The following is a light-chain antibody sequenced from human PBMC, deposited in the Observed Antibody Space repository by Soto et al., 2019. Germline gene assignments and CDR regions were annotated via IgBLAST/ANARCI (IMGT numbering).Light chain of an antibody. CDR2: DVS. CDR3: CSYAGSYTYYV. V-gene: IGLV2-11*01. J-gene: IGLJ1*01. Sequence: QSALTQPRSVSGSPGQSVTISCTGTSSDVGGYNYVSWYQQHPVKAPKLMIYDVSKRPSGVPDRFSGSKSGNTASLTISGLQVEDEADYYCCSYAGSYTYYVFGTGTKVTVL. CDR1: SSDVGGYNY.